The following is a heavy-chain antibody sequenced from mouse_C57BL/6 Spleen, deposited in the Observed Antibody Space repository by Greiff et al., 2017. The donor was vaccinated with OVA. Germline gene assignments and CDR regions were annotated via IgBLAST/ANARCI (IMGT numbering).Heavy chain of an antibody. J-gene: IGHJ2*01. CDR2: IHPNSGST. Sequence: VQLQQPGAELVKPGASVKLSCKASGYTFTSYWMHWVKQRPGQGLEWIGMIHPNSGSTNYNEKFKSKATLTVDKSSSTAYMQLSSLTSEDSAVYDCAREDLGRGLYLDYWGQGTTLTVSS. CDR1: GYTFTSYW. D-gene: IGHD4-1*01. CDR3: AREDLGRGLYLDY. V-gene: IGHV1-64*01.